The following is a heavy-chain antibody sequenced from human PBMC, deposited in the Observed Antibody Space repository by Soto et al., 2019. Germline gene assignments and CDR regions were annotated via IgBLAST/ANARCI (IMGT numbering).Heavy chain of an antibody. Sequence: QVQLVQSGAEVKKPGSSVKVSCKASGGTFSSYTISWVRQAPGQGLEWMGRIIPILGIANYAQKFQGRVTITADNSTSTASMELSSLRSEDTSVYYCARDKAHGWRAGEEWGAFDIWGQGTMVTVSS. CDR1: GGTFSSYT. D-gene: IGHD2-15*01. CDR2: IIPILGIA. V-gene: IGHV1-69*08. J-gene: IGHJ3*02. CDR3: ARDKAHGWRAGEEWGAFDI.